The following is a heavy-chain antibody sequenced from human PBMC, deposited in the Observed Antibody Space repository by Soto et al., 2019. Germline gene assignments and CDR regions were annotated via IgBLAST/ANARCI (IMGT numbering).Heavy chain of an antibody. CDR2: IIPIFGTA. CDR3: ASPTYYDFWSGSIGVTGMDV. J-gene: IGHJ6*02. Sequence: SVKVSCKASGGTFSSYAISWVRQAPGQGLEWMGGIIPIFGTANYAQKFQGRVTITADESTSTAYMELSSLRSEDTAVYYCASPTYYDFWSGSIGVTGMDVWGQGTTVTVSS. D-gene: IGHD3-3*01. CDR1: GGTFSSYA. V-gene: IGHV1-69*13.